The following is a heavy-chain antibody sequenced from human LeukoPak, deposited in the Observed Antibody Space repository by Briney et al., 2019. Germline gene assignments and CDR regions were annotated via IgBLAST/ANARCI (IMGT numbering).Heavy chain of an antibody. CDR1: GGSISSSSYY. V-gene: IGHV4-39*01. CDR2: IYYSGST. J-gene: IGHJ4*02. CDR3: ARHDFYGSGSFGLDY. D-gene: IGHD3-10*01. Sequence: PSETLSLTCNVSGGSISSSSYYWGWIRQPPGKGLEWIGSIYYSGSTYYNPSLKSRVTISVDTSKNQFSLKLSSVTAADTAVYYCARHDFYGSGSFGLDYWGQGTLVTVSS.